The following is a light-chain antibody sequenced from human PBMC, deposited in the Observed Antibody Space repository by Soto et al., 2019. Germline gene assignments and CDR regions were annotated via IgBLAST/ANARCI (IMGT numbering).Light chain of an antibody. J-gene: IGKJ1*01. CDR2: DAS. V-gene: IGKV3-20*01. Sequence: EIVLTQSPGTLSSSPLEIATLSFMASQSVTSTHLAWYQQKPGQAPRLLIYDASTRATGIPDRFSGSGSGTDFTLTISRLEPEDFAVYCCQQFDGSLWTFGPGTKVDIK. CDR3: QQFDGSLWT. CDR1: QSVTSTH.